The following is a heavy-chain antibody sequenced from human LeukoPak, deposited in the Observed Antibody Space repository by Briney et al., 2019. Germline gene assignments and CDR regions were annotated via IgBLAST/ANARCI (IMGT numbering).Heavy chain of an antibody. CDR1: GYTFTSYG. D-gene: IGHD3-22*01. CDR3: ARVYYDSSGPGEDAFDI. V-gene: IGHV1-18*01. CDR2: ISAYNGNT. J-gene: IGHJ3*02. Sequence: ASVKVSCKASGYTFTSYGISWVRRAPGQGLEWMGWISAYNGNTNYAQKLQGRVTMTTDTSTSTAYMELRSLRSDDTAVYYCARVYYDSSGPGEDAFDIWGQGTMVTASS.